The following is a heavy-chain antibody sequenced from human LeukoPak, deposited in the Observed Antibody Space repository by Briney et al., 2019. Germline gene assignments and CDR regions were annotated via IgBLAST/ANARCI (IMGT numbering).Heavy chain of an antibody. J-gene: IGHJ3*02. CDR1: RGTFSSYA. D-gene: IGHD1-7*01. Sequence: ASVKVSCKASRGTFSSYAINWVRQAPGQGLEWMGGIIPIFGTANYAQKFQGRVTITADESTSTAYMELSRLRSDDTAVYYCARDRNWNYRWGGAFDIWGQGTMVTVSS. V-gene: IGHV1-69*13. CDR3: ARDRNWNYRWGGAFDI. CDR2: IIPIFGTA.